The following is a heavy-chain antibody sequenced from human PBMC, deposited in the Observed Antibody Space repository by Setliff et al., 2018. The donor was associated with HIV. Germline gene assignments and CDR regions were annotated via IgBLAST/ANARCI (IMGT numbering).Heavy chain of an antibody. CDR1: GFTFSTYW. CDR2: IWYDGSEK. Sequence: GGSLRLSCAASGFTFSTYWMNWVRQAPGKGLEWVANIWYDGSEKYYADSVKGRFTISRDKSKNTLYLQMNSLRTEDTAVYYCARVFQSYFFDFWGQGTLVTVSS. V-gene: IGHV3-33*08. J-gene: IGHJ4*02. D-gene: IGHD3-3*01. CDR3: ARVFQSYFFDF.